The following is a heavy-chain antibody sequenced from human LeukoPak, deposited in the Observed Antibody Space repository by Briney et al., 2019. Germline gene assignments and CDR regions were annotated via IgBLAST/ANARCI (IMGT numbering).Heavy chain of an antibody. CDR2: ISSSSSYI. V-gene: IGHV3-21*01. Sequence: PGRSLRLSCAASGFTFSSYNMNSVRQAAGKGLEWVSSISSSSSYIYYADSLKGRFTISRDNAKTSLCLQMNSLRAEDTAVYYCARFIAPAGYFDYWGQGTLVTVSS. J-gene: IGHJ4*02. CDR1: GFTFSSYN. D-gene: IGHD6-13*01. CDR3: ARFIAPAGYFDY.